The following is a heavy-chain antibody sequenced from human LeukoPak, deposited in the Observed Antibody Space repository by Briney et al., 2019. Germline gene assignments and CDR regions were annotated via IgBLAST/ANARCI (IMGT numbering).Heavy chain of an antibody. CDR3: ARVVPAARFDY. CDR2: IYSGGST. J-gene: IGHJ4*02. D-gene: IGHD2-2*01. CDR1: GFTVSSNY. V-gene: IGHV3-53*04. Sequence: TGGSLRPSCAASGFTVSSNYMSWVRQAPGKGLEWVSVIYSGGSTYYADSVKGRFTISRHNSKNTLYLQMNSLRAEDTAVYYCARVVPAARFDYWGQGTLVTVSS.